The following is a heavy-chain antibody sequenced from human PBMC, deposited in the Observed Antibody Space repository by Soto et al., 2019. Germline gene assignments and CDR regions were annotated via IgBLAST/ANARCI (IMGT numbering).Heavy chain of an antibody. CDR2: ISGSGGST. J-gene: IGHJ3*02. Sequence: EVQLLESGGGLVQPGGSLRLSCAASGFTFSSYVMNWVRQAPGKGLEWVSTISGSGGSTYYADSVEGRFTFSRDNSKNPLHLLMDSLRAEDPAVYYCGKGGRNGWYDAFDIWGQGTMVTVSS. CDR1: GFTFSSYV. CDR3: GKGGRNGWYDAFDI. V-gene: IGHV3-23*01. D-gene: IGHD6-19*01.